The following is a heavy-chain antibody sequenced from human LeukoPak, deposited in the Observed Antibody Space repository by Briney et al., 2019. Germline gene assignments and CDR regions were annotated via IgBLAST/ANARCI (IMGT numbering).Heavy chain of an antibody. Sequence: GGSLRLYCAASGFTFSSYEMNWVRQAPGKGLEWVSYISSSGSTIYYADSVKGRFTISKDDAKNSLYLQMNSLIAEDTAVYYCTRDRWDPYSSGCYGDYYYGMDVWGQGTTVTVSS. V-gene: IGHV3-48*03. D-gene: IGHD6-19*01. J-gene: IGHJ6*02. CDR1: GFTFSSYE. CDR2: ISSSGSTI. CDR3: TRDRWDPYSSGCYGDYYYGMDV.